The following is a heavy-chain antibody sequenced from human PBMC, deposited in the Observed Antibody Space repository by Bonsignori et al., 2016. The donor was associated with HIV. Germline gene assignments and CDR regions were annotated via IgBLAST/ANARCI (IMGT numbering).Heavy chain of an antibody. V-gene: IGHV3-48*03. D-gene: IGHD2-2*01. J-gene: IGHJ4*02. CDR2: TTSSGSTK. CDR3: ARGGYCTITTCYTTGLFDS. Sequence: WIRQPPGKGLEWVSYTTSSGSTKYYADSVKGRFTISRDNAKNSVYLQMNSLRAEDTAVYYCARGGYCTITTCYTTGLFDSWGQGTLVTVSS.